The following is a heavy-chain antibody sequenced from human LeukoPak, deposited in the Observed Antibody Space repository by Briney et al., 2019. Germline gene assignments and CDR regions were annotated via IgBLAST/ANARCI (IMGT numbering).Heavy chain of an antibody. D-gene: IGHD3-10*01. CDR3: ATGFGDLPRYYSYAMDV. J-gene: IGHJ6*02. Sequence: SVKVSCKASGGTFSSYAISWVRQAPGQGLEWMGRIIPILGIANYAQKFQGRVTITADKSTSTAYMELSSLRSEDTAVYYCATGFGDLPRYYSYAMDVWGQGTTVTVSS. CDR2: IIPILGIA. CDR1: GGTFSSYA. V-gene: IGHV1-69*04.